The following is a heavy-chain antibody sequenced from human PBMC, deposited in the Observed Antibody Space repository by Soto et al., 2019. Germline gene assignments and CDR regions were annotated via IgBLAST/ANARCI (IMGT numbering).Heavy chain of an antibody. D-gene: IGHD5-18*01. CDR1: GGSISSGDYY. CDR3: ASVDTAMVADY. V-gene: IGHV4-30-4*01. Sequence: QVQLQESGPGLVKPSQTLSLTCTVSGGSISSGDYYWSWIRQPPGKGLEGIGNIYYSGSTYYTPTLKSRVTISVDTPKNQFSLTLSSVTAAATAVSYCASVDTAMVADYWGQGTLVTVSS. CDR2: IYYSGST. J-gene: IGHJ4*02.